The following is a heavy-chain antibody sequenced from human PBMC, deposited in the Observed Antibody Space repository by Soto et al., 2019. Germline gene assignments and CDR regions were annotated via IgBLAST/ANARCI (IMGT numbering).Heavy chain of an antibody. Sequence: QVQLQESGPGLVKPSQTLSLTCTVSGDSISSGDYYWTWIRQPPGKGLEWIGYIYYSGSTYYNPSLKSRLTISIDTSKNQFSLKLSSVTAADTASYYCARANYAARLGYWGQGTLVTVSS. J-gene: IGHJ4*02. CDR1: GDSISSGDYY. CDR2: IYYSGST. CDR3: ARANYAARLGY. V-gene: IGHV4-30-4*01. D-gene: IGHD1-7*01.